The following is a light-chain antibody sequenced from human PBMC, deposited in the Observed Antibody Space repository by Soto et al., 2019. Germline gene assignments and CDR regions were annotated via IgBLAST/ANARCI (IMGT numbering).Light chain of an antibody. CDR3: QQYGYPSWT. V-gene: IGKV3-20*01. CDR2: AAS. Sequence: EIVLTQPPGTLSLSPGERATLSCRASQSVDSKDLAWYQQKPGQAPRILIFAASSRATGIPDRFSGSGSGTDFTLTISRLEPGDFAVYYCQQYGYPSWTFGQGTKVDI. CDR1: QSVDSKD. J-gene: IGKJ1*01.